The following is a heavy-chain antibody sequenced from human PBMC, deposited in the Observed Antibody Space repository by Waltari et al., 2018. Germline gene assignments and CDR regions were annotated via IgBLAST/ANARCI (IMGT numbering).Heavy chain of an antibody. CDR2: IYTSGTI. Sequence: QVQLQESGPGLVKPSQTLSLPCTVSGGSISRGDYYWSWIRQPAGKGLEWIGRIYTSGTINYNPSLNSRVTISVDTSRNQFSLKLNSVTAADTAVYYCARNDHGDYGPFGYWGQGTLVTVSS. CDR1: GGSISRGDYY. V-gene: IGHV4-61*02. CDR3: ARNDHGDYGPFGY. D-gene: IGHD4-17*01. J-gene: IGHJ4*02.